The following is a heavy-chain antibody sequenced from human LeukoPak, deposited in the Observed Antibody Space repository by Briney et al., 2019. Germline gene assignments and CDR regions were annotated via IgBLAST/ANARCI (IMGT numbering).Heavy chain of an antibody. CDR3: ARECDYNTACVGDY. J-gene: IGHJ4*02. CDR2: INSLSGRT. CDR1: GYTFTSYY. D-gene: IGHD1-14*01. V-gene: IGHV1-46*01. Sequence: ASVKVSFKASGYTFTSYYMHWVRQAPGQGLEWMGIINSLSGRTTYAQKFQGRVTMTRDTSTSTIYMELSSLGSDDTAVYYCARECDYNTACVGDYWGQGTLVTVSS.